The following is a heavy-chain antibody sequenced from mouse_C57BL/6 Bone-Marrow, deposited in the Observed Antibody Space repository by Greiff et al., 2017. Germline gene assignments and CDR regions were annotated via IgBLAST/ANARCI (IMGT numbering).Heavy chain of an antibody. Sequence: VHVKQSGAELVWPGASVKLSCTASGFNIKDDYMHWVKQRPEQGLEWIGWIDPENGDTEYASKFQGKATITADTSTNTAYLQLSGLTSGDTAVYYYNTAMDYWGQGTSVTVSS. CDR1: GFNIKDDY. V-gene: IGHV14-4*01. CDR3: NTAMDY. J-gene: IGHJ4*01. CDR2: IDPENGDT.